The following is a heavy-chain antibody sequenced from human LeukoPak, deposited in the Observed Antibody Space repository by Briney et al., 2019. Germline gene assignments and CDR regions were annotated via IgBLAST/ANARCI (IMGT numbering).Heavy chain of an antibody. Sequence: SETLSLTCTVSGGSISSYYWSWIRQPPGKGLGWIGYIYYSGSTNYNPSLKSRVTISVDTSKNQFSLKLSSVTAADTAVYYCARNYDSSGYYSNDAFDIWGQGTMVTVSS. CDR1: GGSISSYY. CDR3: ARNYDSSGYYSNDAFDI. J-gene: IGHJ3*02. D-gene: IGHD3-22*01. CDR2: IYYSGST. V-gene: IGHV4-59*08.